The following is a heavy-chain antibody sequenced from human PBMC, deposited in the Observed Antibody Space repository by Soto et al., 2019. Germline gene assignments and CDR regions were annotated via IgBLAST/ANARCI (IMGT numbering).Heavy chain of an antibody. J-gene: IGHJ6*02. CDR1: GFTFSSYS. CDR3: ARDLNYYDSSGYYSYPYYYGMDV. CDR2: ISSSSSYI. D-gene: IGHD3-22*01. V-gene: IGHV3-21*01. Sequence: EVQLVESGGGLVKPGGSLRLSCAASGFTFSSYSMNWVRQAPGKGLEWVSSISSSSSYIYYADSVKGRFTISRDNAKNSQYLQMNSLRAEDTAVYYCARDLNYYDSSGYYSYPYYYGMDVWGQGTTVTVSS.